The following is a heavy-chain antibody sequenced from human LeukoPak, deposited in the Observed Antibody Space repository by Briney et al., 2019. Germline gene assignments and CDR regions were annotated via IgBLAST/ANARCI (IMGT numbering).Heavy chain of an antibody. D-gene: IGHD6-13*01. V-gene: IGHV1-69*04. Sequence: ASVKVSCKASGGTFSSYAISWVRQAPGQGLEWMGRIIPILGVANYAQKFQGRVTITADKSTSTAYMELSSLRSEDTAVYYCARDRVAAAGTLYYYYYGMDVWGQGTTVTVSS. CDR3: ARDRVAAAGTLYYYYYGMDV. CDR2: IIPILGVA. J-gene: IGHJ6*02. CDR1: GGTFSSYA.